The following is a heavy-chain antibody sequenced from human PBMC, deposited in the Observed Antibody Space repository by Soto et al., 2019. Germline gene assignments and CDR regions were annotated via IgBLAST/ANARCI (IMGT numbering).Heavy chain of an antibody. CDR3: VVEGYDILTGYYFDY. D-gene: IGHD3-9*01. CDR2: INPNSGGA. J-gene: IGHJ4*02. V-gene: IGHV1-2*04. CDR1: GYTFTGYY. Sequence: ASVKVSCKASGYTFTGYYMHWVRQAPGQGLEWMGWINPNSGGANYAQKFQGWVTMTRDTSISTAYMELSRLRSDDTAVYYCVVEGYDILTGYYFDYWGQGTLVTVSS.